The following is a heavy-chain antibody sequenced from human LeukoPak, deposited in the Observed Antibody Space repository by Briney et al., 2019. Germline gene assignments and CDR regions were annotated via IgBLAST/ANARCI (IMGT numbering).Heavy chain of an antibody. V-gene: IGHV3-48*01. CDR3: ARVMGTFGVVIRPLDY. CDR1: GFTFSSYS. D-gene: IGHD3-3*01. CDR2: ISSSSTI. Sequence: GGSLRLSCAASGFTFSSYSMNWVRQAPGKGLEWVSYISSSSTIYYADSVKGRFTISRDNAKNSLYLQMNSLRAEDTAVYYCARVMGTFGVVIRPLDYWGQGTLVTVSS. J-gene: IGHJ4*02.